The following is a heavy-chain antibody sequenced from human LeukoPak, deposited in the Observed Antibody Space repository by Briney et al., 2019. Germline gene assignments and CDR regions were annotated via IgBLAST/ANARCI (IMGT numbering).Heavy chain of an antibody. CDR3: ARGKYSSSSNWFDP. CDR1: GGSISSYY. CDR2: IYHSGST. V-gene: IGHV4-59*08. D-gene: IGHD6-13*01. J-gene: IGHJ5*02. Sequence: SETLSLTCTVSGGSISSYYWSWIRQPPGKGLEWIGSIYHSGSTYYNPSLKSRVTISVDTSKSQFSLKLSSVTAADTAVYYCARGKYSSSSNWFDPWGQGTLVTVSS.